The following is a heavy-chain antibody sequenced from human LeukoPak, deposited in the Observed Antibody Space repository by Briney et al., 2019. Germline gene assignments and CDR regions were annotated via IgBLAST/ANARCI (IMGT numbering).Heavy chain of an antibody. CDR2: ISGSGGST. D-gene: IGHD6-13*01. V-gene: IGHV3-23*01. CDR3: AKDQQQLVPYYYYYYGMDV. CDR1: GFTFSSYA. J-gene: IGHJ6*02. Sequence: GGPLRLSCAASGFTFSSYAMSWVRQAPGKGLEWVSAISGSGGSTYYADSVKGRFTISRDNSKNTLYLQMNSLRVEDTAVYYCAKDQQQLVPYYYYYYGMDVWGQGTTVTVSS.